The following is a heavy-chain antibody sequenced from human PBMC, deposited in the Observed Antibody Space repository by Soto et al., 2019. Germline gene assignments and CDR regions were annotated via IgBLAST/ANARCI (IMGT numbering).Heavy chain of an antibody. V-gene: IGHV3-11*06. CDR1: GFTFSDYY. CDR3: ARGTLTKNYYYYGMDV. Sequence: GGSLRLSCAASGFTFSDYYMSWIRQAPGKGLEWVSYISSSGSYTNYADSVKGRFTISRDNAKNSLYLQMNSLRAEDTAVHYCARGTLTKNYYYYGMDVWGQGTTVTVSS. CDR2: ISSSGSYT. J-gene: IGHJ6*02.